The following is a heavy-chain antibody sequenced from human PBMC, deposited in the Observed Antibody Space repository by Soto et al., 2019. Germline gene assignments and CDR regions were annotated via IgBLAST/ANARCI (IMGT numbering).Heavy chain of an antibody. Sequence: PGGSLRLACSASGLTVSSNYMSCVRQAPGKGLEWVSVIYSEGTTYYADSVKGRFTVSRDNSKNTLYLQMNSLRVEDTAVYYCALDPRGYSYGLFWSYSHLDVWGQGTTVTVSS. CDR1: GLTVSSNY. V-gene: IGHV3-53*01. D-gene: IGHD5-18*01. J-gene: IGHJ6*02. CDR2: IYSEGTT. CDR3: ALDPRGYSYGLFWSYSHLDV.